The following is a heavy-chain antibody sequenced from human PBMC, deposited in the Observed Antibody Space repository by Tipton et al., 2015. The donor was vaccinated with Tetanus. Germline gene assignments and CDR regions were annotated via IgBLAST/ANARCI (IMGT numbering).Heavy chain of an antibody. V-gene: IGHV1-2*02. J-gene: IGHJ5*02. CDR2: IKPNNGGT. CDR1: GYTFTGYY. D-gene: IGHD4-17*01. Sequence: QVQLVQSGAEVKKPGASVKVSCKASGYTFTGYYMHWVRQAPGQGLEWMGWIKPNNGGTNYAQKFQGRVTMTRDTSISTAYMELSRLRSDDTAVYYCARERTTVTTGGWFDPWGQGTLVPVSS. CDR3: ARERTTVTTGGWFDP.